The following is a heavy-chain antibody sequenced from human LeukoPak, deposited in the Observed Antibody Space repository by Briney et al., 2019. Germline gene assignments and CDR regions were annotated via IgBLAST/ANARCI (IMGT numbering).Heavy chain of an antibody. Sequence: GGSLRLSCAAPGFTFSSYWMHWVRQAPGKGLVWVSRINSDGSRTSYADSVKGRFTISRDNAKNTLYLQMNSLRAEDTAVYYCARDGAGSSLYMDVWGKGPTVTVSS. V-gene: IGHV3-74*01. CDR1: GFTFSSYW. J-gene: IGHJ6*03. CDR2: INSDGSRT. D-gene: IGHD6-6*01. CDR3: ARDGAGSSLYMDV.